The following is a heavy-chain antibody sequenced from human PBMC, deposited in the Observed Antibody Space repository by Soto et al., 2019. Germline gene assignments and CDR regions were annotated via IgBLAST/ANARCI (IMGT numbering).Heavy chain of an antibody. CDR2: ISYDGSDK. V-gene: IGHV3-30*09. Sequence: VQLVESGGGEVQPGRSLRLSCAASGFKYTDFALHWVRQAPGKGLEWVAIISYDGSDKYYADSVKGRFVISRDNPKGALYLEMNRLRPEDTAVYFCARRAWDSYYAIDGWGQGTTVTVFS. CDR3: ARRAWDSYYAIDG. D-gene: IGHD3-22*01. J-gene: IGHJ6*02. CDR1: GFKYTDFA.